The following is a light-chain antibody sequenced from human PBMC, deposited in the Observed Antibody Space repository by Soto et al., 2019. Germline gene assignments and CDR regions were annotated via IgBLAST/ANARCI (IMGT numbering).Light chain of an antibody. CDR2: DNN. CDR1: SSNIGNNY. V-gene: IGLV1-51*01. Sequence: QSVLTQPPSVSAAPGQTVTISCSGSSSNIGNNYVSWYQHLPGTAPKLLIYDNNKRPSGIPDRFSGSKSGTSATLGITGLQTGDEADYYCGTGDSSLSVVVFGGGTKLTVL. J-gene: IGLJ2*01. CDR3: GTGDSSLSVVV.